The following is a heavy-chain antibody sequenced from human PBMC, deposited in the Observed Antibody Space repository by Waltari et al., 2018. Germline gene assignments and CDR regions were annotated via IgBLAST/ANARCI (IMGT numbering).Heavy chain of an antibody. D-gene: IGHD6-13*01. CDR2: IIPILGIA. CDR3: ARDQGTLAAAEEPADSYYMDV. CDR1: GGTFSSYA. Sequence: QVQLVQSGAEVKKPGSSVKVSCKASGGTFSSYAISWVRQAPGQGLEGMGGIIPILGIANYAQKFQGRVTITADESTSTAYMELSSLRSEDTAVYYCARDQGTLAAAEEPADSYYMDVWGKGTTVTVSS. J-gene: IGHJ6*03. V-gene: IGHV1-69*04.